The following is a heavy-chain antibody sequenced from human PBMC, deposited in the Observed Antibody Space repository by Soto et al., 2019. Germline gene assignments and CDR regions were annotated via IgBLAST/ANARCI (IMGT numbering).Heavy chain of an antibody. CDR2: INAGNGNT. J-gene: IGHJ4*02. CDR3: ARGGYDYAGDFDY. CDR1: GYTFTSYA. D-gene: IGHD3-16*01. Sequence: QVQLVQSGAEEKKPGASVKVSCKASGYTFTSYAMHWVRQAPGQRLEWMGWINAGNGNTKYSQKFQGRVTITRDTSASTAYMKLSSLRSEDTAVYYCARGGYDYAGDFDYWGQGTLVTVSS. V-gene: IGHV1-3*05.